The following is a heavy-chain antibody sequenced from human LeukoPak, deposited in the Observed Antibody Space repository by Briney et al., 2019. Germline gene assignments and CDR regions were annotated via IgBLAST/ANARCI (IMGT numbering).Heavy chain of an antibody. D-gene: IGHD3-22*01. CDR1: GFTFSSYS. V-gene: IGHV3-21*01. CDR3: ARGGTYYYDSSGYYFGY. Sequence: GGSLRLSCAASGFTFSSYSMNWVRQAPGKGLEWVSSISSSSSYVYYADSVKGRFTISRDNAKNSLYLQMNSLRAEDTAVYYCARGGTYYYDSSGYYFGYWGQGTLVTVSS. J-gene: IGHJ4*02. CDR2: ISSSSSYV.